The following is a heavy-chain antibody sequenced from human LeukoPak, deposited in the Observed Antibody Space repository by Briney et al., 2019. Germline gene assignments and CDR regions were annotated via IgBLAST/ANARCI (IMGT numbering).Heavy chain of an antibody. CDR1: GGSISSYY. CDR3: ARGRRGSGYYLDY. CDR2: IYYSGST. J-gene: IGHJ4*02. V-gene: IGHV4-59*01. D-gene: IGHD3-22*01. Sequence: SETLSLTCTVSGGSISSYYWSWIRQPPGKGLEWIGYIYYSGSTNYNPSLKSRVTISVDTSKNQFSLKLSSVTAADTAVYYCARGRRGSGYYLDYWSQGTLVTVSS.